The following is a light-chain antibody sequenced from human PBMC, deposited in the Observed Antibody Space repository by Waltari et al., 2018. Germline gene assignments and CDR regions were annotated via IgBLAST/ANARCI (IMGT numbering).Light chain of an antibody. J-gene: IGKJ4*01. CDR2: DTS. CDR1: KSIINY. CDR3: QQRRNWPLT. V-gene: IGKV3-11*01. Sequence: IVLIQSPATLSLSPGERSTLSCRASKSIINYLAWYQQKPGQAPRLLIYDTSNRATGIPTRFSGSGFGTDFTLTISSLEPEDFAIYYCQQRRNWPLTFGGGTKVEIK.